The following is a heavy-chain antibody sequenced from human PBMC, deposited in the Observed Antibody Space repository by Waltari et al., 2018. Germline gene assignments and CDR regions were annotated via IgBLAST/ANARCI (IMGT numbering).Heavy chain of an antibody. CDR3: ARSYDFWSGYPLDY. J-gene: IGHJ4*02. D-gene: IGHD3-3*01. V-gene: IGHV4-59*01. Sequence: QVQLQESGPGPVKPSETLSLTCTVSGDSINNYYWNWIRQPPGKELEWIGYIAYNGRTNYNPSLKSRVTISVDTSKTQFSLKLSSVTAADTAVYFCARSYDFWSGYPLDYWGQGTLVTVSS. CDR2: IAYNGRT. CDR1: GDSINNYY.